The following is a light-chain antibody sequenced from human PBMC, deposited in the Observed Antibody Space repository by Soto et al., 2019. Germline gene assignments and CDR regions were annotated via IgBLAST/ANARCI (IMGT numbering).Light chain of an antibody. Sequence: QSVLTQPPSVSGAPGHRVTISCTGSSSNIGAGYDVNWYQHHSGKAPKLIISEVTDRPSAVSSRFSGSKSGNTASLTISGLQAEDEADYYCTSYTTSGTYVFGTGTKVTVL. V-gene: IGLV1-40*01. CDR1: SSNIGAGYD. CDR3: TSYTTSGTYV. J-gene: IGLJ1*01. CDR2: EVT.